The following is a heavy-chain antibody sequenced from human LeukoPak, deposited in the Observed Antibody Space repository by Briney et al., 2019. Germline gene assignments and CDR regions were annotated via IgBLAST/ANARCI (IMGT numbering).Heavy chain of an antibody. V-gene: IGHV3-21*01. D-gene: IGHD4-11*01. Sequence: GGSLRLSCAASGFTFSSYSMNWVRQAPGKGLEWVSSISSSSSYIYYADSVKGRFTISRDNAKNSLYLQMNSLRAEDTAVYYCARGHDYSNYLEPNWFDPWGQGTLVTVSS. CDR2: ISSSSSYI. CDR1: GFTFSSYS. J-gene: IGHJ5*02. CDR3: ARGHDYSNYLEPNWFDP.